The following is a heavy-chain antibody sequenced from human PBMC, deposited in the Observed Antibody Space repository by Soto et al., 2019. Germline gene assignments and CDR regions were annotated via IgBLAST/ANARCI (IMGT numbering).Heavy chain of an antibody. CDR2: IYSGGSA. V-gene: IGHV3-53*01. D-gene: IGHD3-10*01. CDR3: ARSMMVRGVLFDL. CDR1: GFSVSGKY. Sequence: LRLSCAVSGFSVSGKYMSWVRQAPGKGLDWVSVIYSGGSAYYADSVKGRFTISRDESQNTLYLQMNSLRAEDTAVYYCARSMMVRGVLFDLWGQGTLVTVSS. J-gene: IGHJ4*02.